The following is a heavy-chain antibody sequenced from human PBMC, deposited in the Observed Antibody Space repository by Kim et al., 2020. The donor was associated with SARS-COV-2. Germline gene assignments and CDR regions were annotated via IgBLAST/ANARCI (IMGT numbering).Heavy chain of an antibody. CDR3: ASIRVHTIFGVVASSYNWFAP. J-gene: IGHJ5*02. D-gene: IGHD3-3*01. V-gene: IGHV4-34*01. Sequence: SETLSLTCAVYGGSFSGYYWSWIRQPPGKGLEWIGEINHSGSTNYNPSLKSRVTISVDTSKNQFSLKLSSVTAADTAVYYCASIRVHTIFGVVASSYNWFAPWGPGTLVTVSS. CDR1: GGSFSGYY. CDR2: INHSGST.